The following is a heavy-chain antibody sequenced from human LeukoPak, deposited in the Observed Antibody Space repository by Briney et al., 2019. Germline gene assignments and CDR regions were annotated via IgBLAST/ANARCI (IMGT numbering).Heavy chain of an antibody. V-gene: IGHV3-30*18. D-gene: IGHD3-16*01. J-gene: IGHJ2*01. CDR2: ISYDGSNK. Sequence: GGSLTLSCAASGFTLSRYGMHWVRQAPGKGLEWVAVISYDGSNKYYADSVKGRFTISRDNSKNTLYLQMNSLRAEDTAVYYCAKDRGRRGDRYFELWGRGTLVTVSS. CDR1: GFTLSRYG. CDR3: AKDRGRRGDRYFEL.